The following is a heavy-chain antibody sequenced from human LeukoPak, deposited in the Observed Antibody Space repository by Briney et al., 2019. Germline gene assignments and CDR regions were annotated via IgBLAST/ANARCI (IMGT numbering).Heavy chain of an antibody. CDR3: ARGPVSSSGFFGY. D-gene: IGHD6-19*01. CDR1: GFTFSSYW. J-gene: IGHJ4*02. CDR2: IKQDGSEK. V-gene: IGHV3-7*03. Sequence: GGSLRLSCAASGFTFSSYWMSWVRQAPGKGLEWVANIKQDGSEKYYVDSVKGRFTISRDNAKNSLYLQMNSLRAEDTAEYYCARGPVSSSGFFGYWGQGTLVTVSS.